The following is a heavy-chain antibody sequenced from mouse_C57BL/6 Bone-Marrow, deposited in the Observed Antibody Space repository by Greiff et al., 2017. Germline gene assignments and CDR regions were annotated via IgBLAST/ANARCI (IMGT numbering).Heavy chain of an antibody. Sequence: VQLKESGPGLAKPSQTLSLTCSVTGYSINSDYWNWIRKFPGNKLEYMGYISYSGSTYYNPSLKSRISITRDTSTNQYYLQLNSVTTEDTATYYCARSGCYGSSLWDFDVWGTGTTVTVSS. D-gene: IGHD1-1*01. CDR3: ARSGCYGSSLWDFDV. V-gene: IGHV3-8*01. CDR1: GYSINSDY. J-gene: IGHJ1*03. CDR2: ISYSGST.